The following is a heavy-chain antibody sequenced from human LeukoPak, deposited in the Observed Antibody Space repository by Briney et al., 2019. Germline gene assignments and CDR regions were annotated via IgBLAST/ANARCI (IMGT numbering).Heavy chain of an antibody. V-gene: IGHV3-7*01. CDR1: GLTFSSYW. CDR2: IKQDGSEK. Sequence: GGSLRLSCAASGLTFSSYWMSWVRQAPGKGLEWVANIKQDGSEKSYVDSVKGRFTISRDNAKNSLYLQMNSLRAEDTAVYYCAGDYGDYAVRNWGQGTLVTVSS. CDR3: AGDYGDYAVRN. J-gene: IGHJ4*02. D-gene: IGHD4-17*01.